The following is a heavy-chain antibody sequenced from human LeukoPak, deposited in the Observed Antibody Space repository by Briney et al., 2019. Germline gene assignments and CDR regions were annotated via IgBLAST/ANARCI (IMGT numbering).Heavy chain of an antibody. CDR3: ARSHDFWSGSDNWFDP. Sequence: SETLSLTCTVSGGSISSGFYYCSWIRQPAGEGLEWIGRIYTNGSTNYSPFLKSRATISIDTSKNQFSLKLSSVTAADTAVYYCARSHDFWSGSDNWFDPCGKGTLVTVSS. V-gene: IGHV4-61*02. D-gene: IGHD3-3*01. CDR1: GGSISSGFYY. J-gene: IGHJ5*02. CDR2: IYTNGST.